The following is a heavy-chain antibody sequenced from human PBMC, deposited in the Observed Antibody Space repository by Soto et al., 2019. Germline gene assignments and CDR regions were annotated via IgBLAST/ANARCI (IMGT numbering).Heavy chain of an antibody. CDR2: IIPIFGTA. J-gene: IGHJ4*02. CDR3: ASPPPVYYGSGSGFDY. D-gene: IGHD3-10*01. CDR1: GGTFSSYA. Sequence: QVQLVQSGAEVKKPGSSVKVSCKASGGTFSSYAISWVRQAPGQGLEWMGGIIPIFGTANYAQKFQGRVTITADESTSTAYMELSSLRSEDTAVYYCASPPPVYYGSGSGFDYWGQVTLVTVSS. V-gene: IGHV1-69*01.